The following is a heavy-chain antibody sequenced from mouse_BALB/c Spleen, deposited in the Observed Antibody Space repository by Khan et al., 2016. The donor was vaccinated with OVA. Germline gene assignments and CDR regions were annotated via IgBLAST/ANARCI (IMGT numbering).Heavy chain of an antibody. V-gene: IGHV5-6*01. CDR1: GFIFSVYS. CDR3: ASHLTGSFAY. J-gene: IGHJ3*01. Sequence: EVKLVESGGDLVKPGGSLKLSCVASGFIFSVYSMAWVRQTPDKRLEWVATISSDGTYTYYPDSVKGRFTISRDNAKNILYLQMISLKSEDTAMYYCASHLTGSFAYWGQGTLVTVSA. CDR2: ISSDGTYT. D-gene: IGHD4-1*01.